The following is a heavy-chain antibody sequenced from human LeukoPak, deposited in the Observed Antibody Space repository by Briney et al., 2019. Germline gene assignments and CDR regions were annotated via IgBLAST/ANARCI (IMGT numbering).Heavy chain of an antibody. CDR1: GGSISTYY. V-gene: IGHV4-34*01. J-gene: IGHJ6*02. CDR2: INHSGST. D-gene: IGHD6-19*01. Sequence: PSETLSLTCTVSGGSISTYYWSWIRQPPGKGLEWIGEINHSGSTNYNPSLKSRVTISVDTSKNQFSLKLSSVTAADTAVYYCARDRQWLVPRSYYYGMDVWGQGTTVTVSS. CDR3: ARDRQWLVPRSYYYGMDV.